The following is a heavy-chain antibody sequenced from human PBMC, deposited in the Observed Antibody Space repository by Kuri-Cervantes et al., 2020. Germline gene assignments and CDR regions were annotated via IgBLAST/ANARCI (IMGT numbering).Heavy chain of an antibody. D-gene: IGHD3-9*01. V-gene: IGHV3-20*04. CDR1: GFTFGDYA. CDR2: INWNGGST. Sequence: GESLKISCAASGFTFGDYAMSWVRQVPGKGLEWVSAINWNGGSTGYADFVKGRFTISRDNAKNSLYLQMNSLRAEDTAVYYCARDSGGRYFDPHFDYWGQGTLVTVSS. CDR3: ARDSGGRYFDPHFDY. J-gene: IGHJ4*02.